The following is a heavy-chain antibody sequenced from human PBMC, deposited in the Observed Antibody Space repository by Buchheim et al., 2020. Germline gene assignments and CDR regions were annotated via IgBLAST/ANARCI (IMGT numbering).Heavy chain of an antibody. CDR3: ALGYSFGSWDPLPED. V-gene: IGHV3-30-3*01. CDR1: GLTFSDYA. D-gene: IGHD5-18*01. CDR2: ISYDGSHK. Sequence: QVQLVESGGGVVQPGKSLTLSCAASGLTFSDYALHWVRQAPGKGLEWMALISYDGSHKSYAGSVKGRFTISRDNSKNTLYLQMNSLRPEDTAIYYCALGYSFGSWDPLPEDWGQGAL. J-gene: IGHJ4*02.